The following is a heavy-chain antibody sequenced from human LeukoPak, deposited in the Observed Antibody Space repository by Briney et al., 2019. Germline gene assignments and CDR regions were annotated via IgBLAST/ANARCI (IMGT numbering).Heavy chain of an antibody. J-gene: IGHJ4*02. Sequence: PGGSLRLSCAASGLTFSSHWMHWVRQAPAKGLVWVSRITNDGNSTTYADSVKGRFTISRDNAKNSLYLQMNSLRAEDTAVYYCARDLEVDTSTWIQLWFQGSDYFDYWGQGTLVTVSS. D-gene: IGHD5-18*01. CDR2: ITNDGNST. CDR3: ARDLEVDTSTWIQLWFQGSDYFDY. CDR1: GLTFSSHW. V-gene: IGHV3-74*01.